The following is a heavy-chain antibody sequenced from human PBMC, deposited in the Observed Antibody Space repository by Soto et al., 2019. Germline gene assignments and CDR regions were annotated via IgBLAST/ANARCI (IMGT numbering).Heavy chain of an antibody. V-gene: IGHV4-59*08. CDR3: ARRVDYVWGSYRYSPYFDY. D-gene: IGHD3-16*02. J-gene: IGHJ4*02. CDR2: IYYSGST. CDR1: GGSISSYY. Sequence: QVQLQESGPGLVKPSETLSLTCTVSGGSISSYYWSWIRQPPGKGLEWIGYIYYSGSTNYNPSLKSRVTISVDTSKNQFSLELSSVTAADTAVYYCARRVDYVWGSYRYSPYFDYWGQGTLVTVSS.